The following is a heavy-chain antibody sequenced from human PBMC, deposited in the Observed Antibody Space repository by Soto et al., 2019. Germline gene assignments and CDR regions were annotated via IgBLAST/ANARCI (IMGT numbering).Heavy chain of an antibody. D-gene: IGHD3-10*01. Sequence: PSETLSLTCAVSGGSISSGGYSWSWIRQPPGKGLEWIGYIYHSGSTYYNPSLKSRVTISVDRSKNQFSLKLSSVTAADTAVYYCARLVYDTRLNYMYFDFWGPGTLVTVSS. CDR1: GGSISSGGYS. CDR2: IYHSGST. CDR3: ARLVYDTRLNYMYFDF. J-gene: IGHJ4*02. V-gene: IGHV4-30-2*01.